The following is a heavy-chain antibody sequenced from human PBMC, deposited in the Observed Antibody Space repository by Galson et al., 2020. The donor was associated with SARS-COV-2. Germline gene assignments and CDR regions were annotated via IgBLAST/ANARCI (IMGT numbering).Heavy chain of an antibody. Sequence: SETLSLTCSVAGDSINSGNIYWSWIRQPAGKGLEWIGRIHISGSTNYNPSLKSRVTISLDTSRNQFSLKLSSVTAADTAVYYCARDAGIYCVGGTCYWDSFDMWGQGTKVTVSA. CDR2: IHISGST. CDR3: ARDAGIYCVGGTCYWDSFDM. J-gene: IGHJ3*02. V-gene: IGHV4-61*02. CDR1: GDSINSGNIY. D-gene: IGHD2-15*01.